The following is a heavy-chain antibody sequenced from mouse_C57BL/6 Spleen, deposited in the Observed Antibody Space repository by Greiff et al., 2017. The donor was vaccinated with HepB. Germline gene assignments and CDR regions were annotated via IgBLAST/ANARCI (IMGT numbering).Heavy chain of an antibody. CDR2: ISYSGST. CDR1: GYSITSGYD. D-gene: IGHD2-4*01. Sequence: EVKLMESGPGMVKPSQSLSLTCTVTGYSITSGYDWHWIRHFPGNKLEWMGYISYSGSTNYNPSLKSRISITHDTSKNHFFLKLNSVTTEDTATYYCAREGTRIYYEDWYFDVWGTGTTVTVSS. CDR3: AREGTRIYYEDWYFDV. V-gene: IGHV3-1*01. J-gene: IGHJ1*03.